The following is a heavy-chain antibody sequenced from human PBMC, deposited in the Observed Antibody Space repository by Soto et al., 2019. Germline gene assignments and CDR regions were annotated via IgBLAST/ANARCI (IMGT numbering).Heavy chain of an antibody. Sequence: GSLRLSCAASGFTFSSYDMHWVRQATGKGLEWVSAIGTAGDTYYPGSVKGRFTISRENAKNSLYLQMNSLRAGDTAVYYCARGWEYSGYEYRHDAFDIWGQGTMVTVSS. V-gene: IGHV3-13*01. J-gene: IGHJ3*02. CDR3: ARGWEYSGYEYRHDAFDI. CDR1: GFTFSSYD. D-gene: IGHD5-12*01. CDR2: IGTAGDT.